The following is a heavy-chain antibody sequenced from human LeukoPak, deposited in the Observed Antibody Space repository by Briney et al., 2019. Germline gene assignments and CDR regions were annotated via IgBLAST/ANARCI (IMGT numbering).Heavy chain of an antibody. CDR3: ASIGRITAVAGTLY. D-gene: IGHD6-19*01. V-gene: IGHV3-7*03. CDR1: GFTFSSFW. Sequence: PGGSLRLSCAASGFTFSSFWMYWVRQAPGKGLEWVANIKQDGSEKYYVDSVKGRFSISRDNAKNSLYLQMNSLRAEDTAVYYCASIGRITAVAGTLYWGQGTLVTVSS. CDR2: IKQDGSEK. J-gene: IGHJ4*02.